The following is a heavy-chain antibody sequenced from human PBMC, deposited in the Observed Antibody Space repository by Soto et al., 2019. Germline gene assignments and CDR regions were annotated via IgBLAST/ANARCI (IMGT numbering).Heavy chain of an antibody. CDR2: IYHTVNT. J-gene: IGHJ3*02. D-gene: IGHD2-15*01. CDR1: GVSIGSHF. Sequence: QVQLQESGPRLVKPSETLSLTCSVSGVSIGSHFWSWIRQAPGKGPELVGYIYHTVNTNYNPALKSRVTISMDTSKNQLSLQLSSMTAADTAVYYCARLQYTVVTALDIWGQGTMVTVSS. CDR3: ARLQYTVVTALDI. V-gene: IGHV4-59*11.